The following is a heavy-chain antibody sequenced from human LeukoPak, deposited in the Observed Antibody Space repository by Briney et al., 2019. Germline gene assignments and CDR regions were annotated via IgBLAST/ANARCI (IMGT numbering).Heavy chain of an antibody. Sequence: PGGSLRLSCAASGFTFSSYAMHWVRQAPGKGLEWVAVISYDGSNKYYADSVKGRFTISRDNSKNTLYLQMNSLRAEDTAVYYCARDQYSYGIFDYRGQGTLVTVSS. CDR1: GFTFSSYA. CDR2: ISYDGSNK. J-gene: IGHJ4*02. CDR3: ARDQYSYGIFDY. V-gene: IGHV3-30*04. D-gene: IGHD5-18*01.